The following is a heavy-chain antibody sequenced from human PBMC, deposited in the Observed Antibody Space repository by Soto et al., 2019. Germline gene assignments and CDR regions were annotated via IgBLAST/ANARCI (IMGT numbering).Heavy chain of an antibody. V-gene: IGHV4-39*07. CDR3: AGSYGGNPVLDY. Sequence: SETLSLTCSVSGGSISSTYYWAWIRQPPGKGLEWIGSISYSGSTYYNPSLKSRVTISVDTSKNQFSLNLNSVTAVDTAVYYSAGSYGGNPVLDYWGQGTLVTVSS. CDR2: ISYSGST. CDR1: GGSISSTYY. D-gene: IGHD4-17*01. J-gene: IGHJ4*02.